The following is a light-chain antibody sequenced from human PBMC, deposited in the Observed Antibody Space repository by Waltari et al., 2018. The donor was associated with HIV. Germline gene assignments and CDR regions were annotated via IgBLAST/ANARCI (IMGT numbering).Light chain of an antibody. V-gene: IGLV2-14*01. CDR3: SSYISSSTLL. CDR2: EVS. J-gene: IGLJ2*01. Sequence: QPALTQPASVSGSPGQSLTISRSGTPPDVGGYNHVSWYQQHPGKSPKLMIYEVSNRPSGVSNRFSCSKSGNTASLTISGLQAEDEADYYCSSYISSSTLLFGGGTKLTVL. CDR1: PPDVGGYNH.